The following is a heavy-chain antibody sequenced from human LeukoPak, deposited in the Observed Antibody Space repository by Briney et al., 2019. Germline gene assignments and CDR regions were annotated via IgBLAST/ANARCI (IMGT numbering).Heavy chain of an antibody. CDR1: GGTFSSYA. CDR2: IIPIFGTA. D-gene: IGHD2-15*01. CDR3: ARIFGTEGYCSGGSCYSADY. Sequence: SVKVSCKASGGTFSSYAISWVRQAPGQGLEWMGGIIPIFGTANYAQKFQGRVTITTDESTSTAYMELSSLRSEDTAVYYCARIFGTEGYCSGGSCYSADYWGQGTLVTVS. V-gene: IGHV1-69*05. J-gene: IGHJ4*02.